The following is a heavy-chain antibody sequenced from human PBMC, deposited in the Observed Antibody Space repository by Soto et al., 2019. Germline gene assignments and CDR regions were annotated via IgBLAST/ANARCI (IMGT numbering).Heavy chain of an antibody. CDR3: AVAVAGPTAIGY. CDR1: GFTFSSYS. CDR2: ISMSSSYI. J-gene: IGHJ4*02. Sequence: GGSLRLSCAASGFTFSSYSMNWVRQAPGKGLEWVSFISMSSSYIYYADSVKGRFTISRDNAKNTLYLQMNSLRAEDTAVYYCAVAVAGPTAIGYWGQGTLVTVSS. D-gene: IGHD6-19*01. V-gene: IGHV3-21*01.